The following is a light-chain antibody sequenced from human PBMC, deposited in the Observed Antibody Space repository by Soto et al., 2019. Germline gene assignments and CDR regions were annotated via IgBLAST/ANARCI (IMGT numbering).Light chain of an antibody. Sequence: QSVLTQPASVSGSPGQSITISCTGSNSNVGGGYDVHWYQQLPGSAPKLLIYANNNRPSGVPDRFSGSKSGTSASLAITGLQAEDEADYYCQSYDPTLNVVFGGGTKLTVL. CDR1: NSNVGGGYD. V-gene: IGLV1-40*01. CDR3: QSYDPTLNVV. CDR2: ANN. J-gene: IGLJ2*01.